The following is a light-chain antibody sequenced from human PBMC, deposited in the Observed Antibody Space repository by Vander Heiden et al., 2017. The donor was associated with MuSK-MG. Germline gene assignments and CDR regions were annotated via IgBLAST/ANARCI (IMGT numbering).Light chain of an antibody. CDR1: QSISSY. CDR3: QQSYSTPT. J-gene: IGKJ5*01. V-gene: IGKV1-39*01. CDR2: AAS. Sequence: IHMTQSPSSLSASVGDRVTITCRASQSISSYLNWYQQKPGKAPKLLIYAASSLQSGVPSRFSGSGSGTDFTLTISSLQPEDFATYYGQQSYSTPTFGQGTRLEIK.